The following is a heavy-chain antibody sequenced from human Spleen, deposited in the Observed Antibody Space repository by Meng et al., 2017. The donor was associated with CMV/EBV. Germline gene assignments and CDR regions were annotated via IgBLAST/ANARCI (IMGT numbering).Heavy chain of an antibody. CDR2: IYTSGST. J-gene: IGHJ4*02. D-gene: IGHD3-9*01. CDR1: GYSISNGYY. V-gene: IGHV4-4*07. Sequence: SETLSLTCTVSGYSISNGYYWAWIRQPAGKGLEWIGRIYTSGSTNYNPSLKSRVTISVDTSKNQFSLKLSSVTAADTAVYFCARVGTDILSVPEPDFDYWGQGTLVTVPQ. CDR3: ARVGTDILSVPEPDFDY.